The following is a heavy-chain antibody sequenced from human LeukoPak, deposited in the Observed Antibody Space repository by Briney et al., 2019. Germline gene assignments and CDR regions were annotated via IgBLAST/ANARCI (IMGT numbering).Heavy chain of an antibody. CDR1: GVTFTTYT. J-gene: IGHJ4*02. CDR2: ILGDGRK. D-gene: IGHD2-2*01. Sequence: TGGSLRLSCATSGVTFTTYTMYWVRQAPGKRLEFVSSILGDGRKYYIDSVQGRFAISRDTRTNTLYLQMNSLRAEDTAVYYCARGPKVPAPTYYFDYWGQGTLVTVSS. CDR3: ARGPKVPAPTYYFDY. V-gene: IGHV3-23*01.